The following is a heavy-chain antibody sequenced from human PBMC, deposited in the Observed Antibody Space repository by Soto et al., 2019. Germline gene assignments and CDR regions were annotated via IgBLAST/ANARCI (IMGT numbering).Heavy chain of an antibody. CDR1: GFTFSSYA. V-gene: IGHV3-23*01. CDR2: ISGSGGST. J-gene: IGHJ6*02. CDR3: AKSPVNPGYYYYGMDV. D-gene: IGHD4-17*01. Sequence: GGSLRLSCAASGFTFSSYAMSWVRQAPGKGLEWVSAISGSGGSTYYADSVKGRFTISRDNSKNTLYLQMNSLRAEDTAVYYCAKSPVNPGYYYYGMDVWGQGTTVTVSS.